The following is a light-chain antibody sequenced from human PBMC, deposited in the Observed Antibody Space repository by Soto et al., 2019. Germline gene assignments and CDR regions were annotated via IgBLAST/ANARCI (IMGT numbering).Light chain of an antibody. J-gene: IGKJ2*01. CDR3: QKYNDYST. Sequence: DIHLTQSPSFLSASVGDRVTITCRASQGISSSLAWYQLEPGKAPKPLIYATSTFQSGVPSRFSGSGSGTEFTLTISSLHPDDFATYYCQKYNDYSTFGQGTKLDIK. CDR1: QGISSS. CDR2: ATS. V-gene: IGKV1-9*01.